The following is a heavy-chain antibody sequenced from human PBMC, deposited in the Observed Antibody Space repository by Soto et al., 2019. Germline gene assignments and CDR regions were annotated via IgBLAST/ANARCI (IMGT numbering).Heavy chain of an antibody. V-gene: IGHV3-74*01. CDR1: GFTFSSHW. D-gene: IGHD6-13*01. CDR2: IKSDGSST. J-gene: IGHJ4*02. Sequence: EVPLVESGGGLVQPGGSLRLSCVASGFTFSSHWMHWVRQAPGKGLLWVSHIKSDGSSTRYADAVKGRFTISRDNAKNTLYVQMNSLRAEDTAVYYCATGSSSSWCYTLGYWGQGILVTASS. CDR3: ATGSSSSWCYTLGY.